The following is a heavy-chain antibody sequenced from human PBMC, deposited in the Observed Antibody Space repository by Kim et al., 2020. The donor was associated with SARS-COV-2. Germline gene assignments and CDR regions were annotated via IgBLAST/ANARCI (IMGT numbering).Heavy chain of an antibody. Sequence: GGSLILSCAASGFTFSSYWMSWVRQAPGKGLEWVANIKQDGSEKYYVDSVKGRFTISRDNAKNSLYLQMNSLRAEDTAVYYCASDSSGYYYFDYWGQGTLVTVSS. J-gene: IGHJ4*02. CDR2: IKQDGSEK. V-gene: IGHV3-7*01. CDR1: GFTFSSYW. CDR3: ASDSSGYYYFDY. D-gene: IGHD3-22*01.